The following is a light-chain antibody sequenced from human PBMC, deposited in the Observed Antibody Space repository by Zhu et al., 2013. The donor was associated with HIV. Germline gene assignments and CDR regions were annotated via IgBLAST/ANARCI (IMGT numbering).Light chain of an antibody. Sequence: ILTQSPATLSVSPGERATLFCRASRSIGSSVAWYLQRPGQAPRLLIYDTSNRATGIPARFSGSGSGTDFTLTISSLEPEDFAVYYCQQLNSFGQGTKLEIK. CDR1: RSIGSS. CDR3: QQLNS. V-gene: IGKV3-11*01. CDR2: DTS. J-gene: IGKJ2*03.